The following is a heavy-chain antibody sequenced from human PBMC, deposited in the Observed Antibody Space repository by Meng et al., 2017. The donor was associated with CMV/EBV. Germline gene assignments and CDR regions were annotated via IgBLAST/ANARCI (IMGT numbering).Heavy chain of an antibody. Sequence: GASLKISWAASGFTFSDYYMSWIRQAPGRGLEWVSYISSSGSTIYYADSVKGRFTISRDNAKNSLYLQMNSLRAEDTAVYYCARGSKDAFGLRWNWFDPWGQGTLVTVSS. CDR2: ISSSGSTI. V-gene: IGHV3-11*01. D-gene: IGHD4-23*01. J-gene: IGHJ5*02. CDR3: ARGSKDAFGLRWNWFDP. CDR1: GFTFSDYY.